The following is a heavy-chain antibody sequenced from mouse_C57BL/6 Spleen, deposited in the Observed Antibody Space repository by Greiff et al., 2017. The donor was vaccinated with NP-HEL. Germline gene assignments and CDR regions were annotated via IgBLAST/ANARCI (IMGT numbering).Heavy chain of an antibody. Sequence: EVQLQQSGPELVKPGDSVKISCKASGYSFTGYFMNWVMQSHGKSLEWIGRINPYNGDTFYNQKFKGKATLTVDKSSSTAHMELRSLTSEDSAVYYCARMGSYDGYYVSYAMDYWGQGTSVTVSS. V-gene: IGHV1-20*01. CDR1: GYSFTGYF. D-gene: IGHD2-3*01. CDR2: INPYNGDT. CDR3: ARMGSYDGYYVSYAMDY. J-gene: IGHJ4*01.